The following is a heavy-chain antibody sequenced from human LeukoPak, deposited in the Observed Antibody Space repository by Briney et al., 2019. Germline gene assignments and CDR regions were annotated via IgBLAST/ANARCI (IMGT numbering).Heavy chain of an antibody. J-gene: IGHJ5*02. CDR3: ARDRSSSWFDP. V-gene: IGHV3-64D*06. CDR1: GFTFSSYA. Sequence: GGSLRLSCSASGFTFSSYAMHWVRQAPGKGLEYVSAISSNGGSTYYADSVKGRFTISRDNSKNTLYLQMSSLRAEDTAVYYCARDRSSSWFDPRGQGTLVTVSS. CDR2: ISSNGGST. D-gene: IGHD6-6*01.